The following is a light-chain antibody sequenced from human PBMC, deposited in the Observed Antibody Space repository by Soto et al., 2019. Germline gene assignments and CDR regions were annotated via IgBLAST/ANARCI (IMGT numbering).Light chain of an antibody. J-gene: IGKJ1*01. CDR3: QQNKKSPWT. Sequence: AMTPSSATLFLSPRGRAPHYCTASQSVSSYLAWYQQRPGQAPRLLIYDASTMDTGIPSRFSGSGSGTQFTLTISSLQPEDFATYSCQQNKKSPWTFGQGTKVDIK. V-gene: IGKV3-15*01. CDR1: QSVSSY. CDR2: DAS.